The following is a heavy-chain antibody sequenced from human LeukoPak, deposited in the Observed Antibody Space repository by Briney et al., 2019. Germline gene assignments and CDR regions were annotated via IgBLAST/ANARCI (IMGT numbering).Heavy chain of an antibody. J-gene: IGHJ4*02. D-gene: IGHD6-13*01. CDR3: ARIGAAGTRYYFDY. CDR1: GASLSTYY. V-gene: IGHV4-59*01. Sequence: SETLSLTCIVSGASLSTYYGTWIRQAPGKGLEWIGYIFYSGGTNYNSSLKSRVTLSIDTSKNQFSLELTSVTAADTAVYYCARIGAAGTRYYFDYWSQGTLVTVSS. CDR2: IFYSGGT.